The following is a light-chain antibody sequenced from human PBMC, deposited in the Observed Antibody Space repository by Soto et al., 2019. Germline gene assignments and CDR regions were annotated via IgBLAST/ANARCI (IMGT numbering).Light chain of an antibody. V-gene: IGKV3-20*01. CDR1: QSVSSSD. CDR2: GAS. J-gene: IGKJ2*01. CDR3: QQYGSSPLYT. Sequence: EIVLTQSPGTLSLSPGERATLSCRASQSVSSSDLSWYQQKPGQAPRLLICGASSRATGIPDRFSGSGSGTDFTLTISRLEPEDFAVYYCQQYGSSPLYTFGQGTKLEIK.